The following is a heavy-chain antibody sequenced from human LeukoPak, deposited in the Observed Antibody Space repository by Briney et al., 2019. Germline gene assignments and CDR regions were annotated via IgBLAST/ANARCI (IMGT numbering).Heavy chain of an antibody. D-gene: IGHD5-18*01. CDR1: GGSISSGSYY. V-gene: IGHV4-61*10. CDR2: IYYSGST. J-gene: IGHJ4*02. Sequence: NSSETLSLTCAVSGGSISSGSYYWSWIRQPAGKGLEWIGYIYYSGSTNYNPSLKSRVTISVDTSKNQFSLKLSSVTAADTAVYYCASGYSYGYFDYWGQGTLFTVSS. CDR3: ASGYSYGYFDY.